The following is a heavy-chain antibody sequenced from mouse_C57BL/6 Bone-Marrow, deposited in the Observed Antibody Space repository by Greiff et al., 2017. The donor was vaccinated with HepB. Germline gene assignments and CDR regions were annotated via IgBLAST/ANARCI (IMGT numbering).Heavy chain of an antibody. CDR3: ASSLYGNYFDY. J-gene: IGHJ2*01. CDR2: IYPRSGNT. D-gene: IGHD2-1*01. CDR1: GYTFTSYG. Sequence: QVQLKQSGAELARPGASVKLSCKASGYTFTSYGISWVKQRTGQGLEWIGEIYPRSGNTYYNEKFKGKATLTADKSSSTAYMELRSLTSEDSAVYFCASSLYGNYFDYWGQGTTLTVSS. V-gene: IGHV1-81*01.